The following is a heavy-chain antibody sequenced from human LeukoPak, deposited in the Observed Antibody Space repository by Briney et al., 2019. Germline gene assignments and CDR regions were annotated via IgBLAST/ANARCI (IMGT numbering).Heavy chain of an antibody. CDR1: GYTFTSYG. D-gene: IGHD1-7*01. CDR3: ARGELELDAFDI. V-gene: IGHV1-18*01. Sequence: ASVKVSCKASGYTFTSYGISWVRQAPGLGLEWMGWISAYNGNTSYAQKLQGRVTMTTDTSTSTAYMELRSLRSDDTAVYYCARGELELDAFDIWGQGTMVTVSS. J-gene: IGHJ3*02. CDR2: ISAYNGNT.